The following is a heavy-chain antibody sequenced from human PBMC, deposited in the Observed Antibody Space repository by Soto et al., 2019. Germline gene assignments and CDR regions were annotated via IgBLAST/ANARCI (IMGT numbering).Heavy chain of an antibody. J-gene: IGHJ4*02. CDR2: INSDGSRT. CDR1: GFTFSSYW. V-gene: IGHV3-74*01. Sequence: EVQLVESGGGLVQPGGSLRLSCAASGFTFSSYWMHWVRQAPGKGLVWVSRINSDGSRTSYADSVKGRFTISRDNAQNTLYLQMNSLRAEDTAVYYCARELEDTAYDYWGQGTLVTVSS. CDR3: ARELEDTAYDY. D-gene: IGHD5-18*01.